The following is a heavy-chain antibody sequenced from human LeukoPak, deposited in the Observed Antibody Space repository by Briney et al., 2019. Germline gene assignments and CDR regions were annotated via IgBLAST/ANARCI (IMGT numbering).Heavy chain of an antibody. CDR1: GYSFTSYW. CDR2: IYPGDSDT. D-gene: IGHD2-2*01. CDR3: ARHRRYCSSTSCPSPFDY. Sequence: RGESLKISCKGSGYSFTSYWIGWVRQMPGKGLEWMGIIYPGDSDTRYSPSFQGQVTISADKSISTAYLQWSSLKASDTAMYYCARHRRYCSSTSCPSPFDYWGQGTLVTVSS. V-gene: IGHV5-51*01. J-gene: IGHJ4*02.